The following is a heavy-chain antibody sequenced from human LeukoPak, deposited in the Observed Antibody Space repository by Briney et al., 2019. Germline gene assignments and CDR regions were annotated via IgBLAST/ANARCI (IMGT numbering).Heavy chain of an antibody. V-gene: IGHV3-64D*09. CDR3: VRGYSFGPYGMDV. J-gene: IGHJ6*02. D-gene: IGHD2-15*01. CDR2: ISDSGGST. CDR1: GFPFSSYA. Sequence: GGPLRLSCSASGFPFSSYAMHWVRQAPGKGLGYVSAISDSGGSTYYADSVKGRFTISRDNSKNTLYLQMSSLRAEDTAVYFCVRGYSFGPYGMDVWGQGTTVTVSS.